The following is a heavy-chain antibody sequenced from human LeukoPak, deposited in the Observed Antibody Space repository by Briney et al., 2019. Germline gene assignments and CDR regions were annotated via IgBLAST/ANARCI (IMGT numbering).Heavy chain of an antibody. Sequence: NTSETLSLTCTVSGGSISSYYWSWIRQPPGKGLEWIGYIYYSGSTNYNPSLKSRVTISVDTSKNQFSLKLSSVTAADTAVYYCARWRQWLDNWFDPWGQGTLVTVSS. CDR2: IYYSGST. CDR1: GGSISSYY. V-gene: IGHV4-59*01. D-gene: IGHD6-19*01. CDR3: ARWRQWLDNWFDP. J-gene: IGHJ5*02.